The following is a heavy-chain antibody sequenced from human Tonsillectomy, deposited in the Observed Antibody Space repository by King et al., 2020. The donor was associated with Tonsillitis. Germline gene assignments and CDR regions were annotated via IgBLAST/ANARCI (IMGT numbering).Heavy chain of an antibody. V-gene: IGHV4-39*01. Sequence: LQLQESGPGLVKPSETLSLTCTVSGGSISSSSYYWGWIRQPPGKGLEWIGSIYYSGSTYYNPSLKSRVTISVDTSKNQFSLKLSSVTAADTAVYYCARRCNVHYGMDVWGQGTTVTVSS. CDR1: GGSISSSSYY. D-gene: IGHD2-8*01. CDR3: ARRCNVHYGMDV. J-gene: IGHJ6*02. CDR2: IYYSGST.